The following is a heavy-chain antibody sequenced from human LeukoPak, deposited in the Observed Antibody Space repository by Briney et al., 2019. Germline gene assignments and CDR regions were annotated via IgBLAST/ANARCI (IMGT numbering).Heavy chain of an antibody. V-gene: IGHV3-66*01. CDR3: ARAGYYYVSGSHAFDI. CDR2: IYSGGST. J-gene: IGHJ3*02. CDR1: GFTVSSNY. D-gene: IGHD3-10*01. Sequence: PGGSLRLSCAASGFTVSSNYMSWVRQAPGKGPEWVSVIYSGGSTEYADSVKDRFTISRDTSKKILYLQMHSLRAEDTAVYYCARAGYYYVSGSHAFDIWGQGTMVTVSS.